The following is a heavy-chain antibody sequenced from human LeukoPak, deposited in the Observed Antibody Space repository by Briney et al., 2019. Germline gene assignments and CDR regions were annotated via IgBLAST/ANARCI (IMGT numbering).Heavy chain of an antibody. CDR1: GGTFSSYA. CDR3: ASLVGSGSWYLGIEN. Sequence: APVKVSCKASGGTFSSYAISWVRQAPGQGLEWMGRIIPILGIANYAQKFQGRVTITADKSTSTAYMELSSLRSEDTAVYYCASLVGSGSWYLGIENWGQGTLVTVSS. V-gene: IGHV1-69*04. J-gene: IGHJ4*02. CDR2: IIPILGIA. D-gene: IGHD6-13*01.